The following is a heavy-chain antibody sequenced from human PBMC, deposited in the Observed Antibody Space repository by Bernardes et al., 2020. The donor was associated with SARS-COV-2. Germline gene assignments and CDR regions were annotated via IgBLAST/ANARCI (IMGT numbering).Heavy chain of an antibody. CDR1: GFTFSSYA. J-gene: IGHJ4*02. Sequence: SLRLSCAASGFTFSSYAMSWVRQAPGKGLEWVSAISGSGGSTYYADSVKGRFTISRDNSKNTLYLQMNSLRAEDTAVYYCAKDQARGSGKECYWGQGTLVTVSS. D-gene: IGHD3-10*01. CDR2: ISGSGGST. V-gene: IGHV3-23*01. CDR3: AKDQARGSGKECY.